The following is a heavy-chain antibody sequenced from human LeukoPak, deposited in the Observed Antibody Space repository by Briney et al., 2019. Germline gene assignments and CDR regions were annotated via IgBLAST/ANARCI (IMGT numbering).Heavy chain of an antibody. CDR3: AKSGGYGLIDY. V-gene: IGHV4-39*01. J-gene: IGHJ4*02. Sequence: PSETLSLTCAVSGTSISGSNYYWGWIRQPPGKGLEWIGNIYSSGSTYYNASLQSRVTISIDTSKNQFSLRLNSVTAADTAMYYCAKSGGYGLIDYWGQGTRVTVSS. CDR1: GTSISGSNYY. CDR2: IYSSGST. D-gene: IGHD1-26*01.